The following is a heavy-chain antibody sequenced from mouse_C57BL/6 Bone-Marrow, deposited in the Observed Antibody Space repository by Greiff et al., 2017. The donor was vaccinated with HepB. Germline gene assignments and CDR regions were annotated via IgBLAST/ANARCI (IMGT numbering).Heavy chain of an antibody. CDR1: GYTFTSYW. V-gene: IGHV1-69*01. D-gene: IGHD1-1*01. J-gene: IGHJ3*01. CDR2: IDPSDSYT. CDR3: ARGALLLRC. Sequence: QVQLQQPGAELVMPGASVKLSCKASGYTFTSYWMHWVKQRPGQGLEWIGEIDPSDSYTNYNQKFKGKSTLTVDKSSSTAYMQLSSLTSEDSAVYYCARGALLLRCRGQGTLVTVSA.